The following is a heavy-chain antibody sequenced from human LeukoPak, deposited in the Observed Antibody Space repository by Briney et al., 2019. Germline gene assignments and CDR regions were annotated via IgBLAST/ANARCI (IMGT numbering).Heavy chain of an antibody. CDR2: INSDGSST. D-gene: IGHD3-3*01. V-gene: IGHV3-74*01. Sequence: PGGSLRLSCAASGFTFSSYWMPWVRQAPGKGLVWVSRINSDGSSTSYADSVKGRFTISRDNAKNTLYLQMNSLRAEDTAVYYCAREIPYDLSGMDVWGQGTTVTVSS. J-gene: IGHJ6*02. CDR3: AREIPYDLSGMDV. CDR1: GFTFSSYW.